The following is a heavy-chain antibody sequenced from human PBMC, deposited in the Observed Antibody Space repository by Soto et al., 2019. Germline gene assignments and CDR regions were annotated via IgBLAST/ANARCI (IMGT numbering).Heavy chain of an antibody. CDR1: GGSISSGGYY. CDR2: IYYSGST. J-gene: IGHJ4*02. V-gene: IGHV4-31*01. CDR3: ARVDYGYFDY. Sequence: SETLSLTCTVSGGSISSGGYYWSWIRQHPGKGLEWIGYIYYSGSTYYNPSLKSQVTISVDTSKNQFSLKLSSVTAADTAVYYCARVDYGYFDYWGQGTLVTVSS. D-gene: IGHD4-17*01.